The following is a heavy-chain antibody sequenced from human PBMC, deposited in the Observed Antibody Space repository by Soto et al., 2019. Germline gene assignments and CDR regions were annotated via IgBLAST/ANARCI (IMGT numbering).Heavy chain of an antibody. CDR3: ASRRLYCSSTSCYPLYWDCDL. V-gene: IGHV1-69*01. D-gene: IGHD2-2*01. CDR2: IIPIFGTA. CDR1: GGTFSSYA. J-gene: IGHJ2*01. Sequence: QVQLVQSGAEVKKPGSSVKVSCKASGGTFSSYAISWVRQAPGQGLEWMGGIIPIFGTANYAQTFPGRVTITADESTSTAYMELSSLRSEDTAVYYCASRRLYCSSTSCYPLYWDCDLWGRGTMVTVSS.